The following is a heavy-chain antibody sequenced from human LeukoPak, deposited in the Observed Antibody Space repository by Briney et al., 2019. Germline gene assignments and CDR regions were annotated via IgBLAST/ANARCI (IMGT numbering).Heavy chain of an antibody. D-gene: IGHD6-13*01. CDR1: GFTFSRYW. CDR2: IKQDGSEN. CDR3: AREGDGSSSWYQHFQH. Sequence: GSLRLSCAASGFTFSRYWMSWVRQAPGKGLEWVANIKQDGSENYYVDSVKGRFTISRDNAKNSLYLQMNSLRAEDTAVYYCAREGDGSSSWYQHFQHWGQGTLVTVSS. J-gene: IGHJ1*01. V-gene: IGHV3-7*01.